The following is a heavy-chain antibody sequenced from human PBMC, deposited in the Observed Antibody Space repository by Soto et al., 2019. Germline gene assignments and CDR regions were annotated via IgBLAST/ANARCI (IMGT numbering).Heavy chain of an antibody. CDR2: FDPEDGET. D-gene: IGHD3-16*01. J-gene: IGHJ6*02. CDR1: GYTLTELS. Sequence: GASVKVSCKVSGYTLTELSMHWVRQAPGKGLEWMGGFDPEDGETIYAQKFQGRVTMTEDTSTDTAYMELSSLRADDTAVYYCASNYAYAEGYYWYGIDVWGQGTTVTVSS. V-gene: IGHV1-24*01. CDR3: ASNYAYAEGYYWYGIDV.